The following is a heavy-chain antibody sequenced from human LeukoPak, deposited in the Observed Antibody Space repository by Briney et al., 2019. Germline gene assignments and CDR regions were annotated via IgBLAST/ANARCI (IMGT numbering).Heavy chain of an antibody. CDR2: VSYDGTNK. V-gene: IGHV3-30*03. CDR3: TRAYPPPAAGFDY. CDR1: GFTFNTYW. J-gene: IGHJ4*02. Sequence: GGSLRLSCAASGFTFNTYWMSWVRQAPGKGLEWVAVVSYDGTNKYYADSVKGRFTVSRDNSQNTLYLQMNSLRAEDTAVYYCTRAYPPPAAGFDYWGQGTLVTVSS. D-gene: IGHD6-13*01.